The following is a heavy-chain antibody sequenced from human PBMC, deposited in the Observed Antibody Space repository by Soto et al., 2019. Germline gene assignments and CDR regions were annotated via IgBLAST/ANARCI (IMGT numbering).Heavy chain of an antibody. D-gene: IGHD6-13*01. J-gene: IGHJ5*02. CDR1: GFTFTTYA. CDR3: AKDWYEES. V-gene: IGHV3-23*01. CDR2: INTAGTT. Sequence: EVQLLESGGGLVQPGGSLRLSCAASGFTFTTYAMTWVRQAPGKGLEWLSAINTAGTTYYADSVKGRFTIYRDNAKNTLYLQMNGLRVEDTAVYYCAKDWYEESWGQGTLVTVSS.